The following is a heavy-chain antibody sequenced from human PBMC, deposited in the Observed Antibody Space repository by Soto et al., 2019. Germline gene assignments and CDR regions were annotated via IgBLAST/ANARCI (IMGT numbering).Heavy chain of an antibody. CDR2: IWYDGSNK. D-gene: IGHD1-1*01. Sequence: GGSLRLSCAASGFTFSSYGMHWVRQAPGKGLEWVAVIWYDGSNKYYADSVKGRFTISRDNSKNTLHLQMNSLRAEDTAVYYCARDPNLLIPYGMDVWGQGTTVTVSS. CDR1: GFTFSSYG. J-gene: IGHJ6*02. V-gene: IGHV3-33*01. CDR3: ARDPNLLIPYGMDV.